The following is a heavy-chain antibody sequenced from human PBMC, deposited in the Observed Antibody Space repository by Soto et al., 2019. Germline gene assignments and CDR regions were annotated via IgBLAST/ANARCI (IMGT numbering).Heavy chain of an antibody. CDR2: IYWDDDK. V-gene: IGHV2-5*02. D-gene: IGHD3-3*01. CDR3: AHTPGITIFGVVIIGNWFDP. Sequence: SGPTLVNPTQTLTLTCTFSGFSLSTSGVGVGWIRQPPGKALAWLALIYWDDDKRYSPSLKSRLTITKDTSKNQVVLTMTNMDPVDTATYYCAHTPGITIFGVVIIGNWFDPWGQGTLVTVSS. J-gene: IGHJ5*02. CDR1: GFSLSTSGVG.